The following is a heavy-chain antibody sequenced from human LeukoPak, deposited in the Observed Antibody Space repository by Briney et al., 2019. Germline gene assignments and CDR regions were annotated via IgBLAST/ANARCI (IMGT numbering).Heavy chain of an antibody. Sequence: PGGPLRLSCAASGFTFSRYSMNWVRQAPGKGREGVSSISGSSSYIYYADSMKGRFTISRDNGKNLLYLQMNSLRAEDTAVYYCARAPAIVGYTSRELGHWFFDLWGRGTLVTVSS. CDR3: ARAPAIVGYTSRELGHWFFDL. CDR2: ISGSSSYI. J-gene: IGHJ2*01. V-gene: IGHV3-21*01. CDR1: GFTFSRYS. D-gene: IGHD6-13*01.